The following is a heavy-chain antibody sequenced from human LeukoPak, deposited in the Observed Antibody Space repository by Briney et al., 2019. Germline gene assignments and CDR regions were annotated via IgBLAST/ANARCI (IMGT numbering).Heavy chain of an antibody. Sequence: GASVKVPCKASGGTFSSYAISWVRQAPGQGLEWMGRIIPILGIANYAQKFQGRVTITADKSTSTAYMELSSLRSEDTAVYYCARALGYCSGGSCSTTPRFDPWGQGTLVTVSS. D-gene: IGHD2-15*01. CDR1: GGTFSSYA. CDR3: ARALGYCSGGSCSTTPRFDP. J-gene: IGHJ5*02. CDR2: IIPILGIA. V-gene: IGHV1-69*04.